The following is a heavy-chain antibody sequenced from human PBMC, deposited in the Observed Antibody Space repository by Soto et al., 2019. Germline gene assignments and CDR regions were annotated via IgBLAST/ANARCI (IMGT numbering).Heavy chain of an antibody. Sequence: GGSLRPSCAASGFTFSSYSMNWVRQAPGKGLGWVSSISSSSSYIYYADPVKGRFTITSYNAKTTLYVLMNRRRAEDTDVYYCARDKDIIVVVTAATYYYGIDVWGQGTTVTVSS. D-gene: IGHD2-2*01. CDR3: ARDKDIIVVVTAATYYYGIDV. CDR2: ISSSSSYI. J-gene: IGHJ6*02. V-gene: IGHV3-21*01. CDR1: GFTFSSYS.